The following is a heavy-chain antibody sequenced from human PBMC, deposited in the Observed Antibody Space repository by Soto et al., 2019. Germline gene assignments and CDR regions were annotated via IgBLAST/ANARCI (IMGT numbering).Heavy chain of an antibody. D-gene: IGHD2-2*01. CDR3: SRVGCSNSKCYTRGMDV. CDR2: IYSDGTT. Sequence: SETLSLTCTVSGGSISGYYWSWVRQPAGKGLEWVGRIYSDGTTNYSPSLKSRVTMSLDTSKDQFSLHLNSVTAADTAVYYCSRVGCSNSKCYTRGMDVWGQGTTVTV. CDR1: GGSISGYY. J-gene: IGHJ6*02. V-gene: IGHV4-4*07.